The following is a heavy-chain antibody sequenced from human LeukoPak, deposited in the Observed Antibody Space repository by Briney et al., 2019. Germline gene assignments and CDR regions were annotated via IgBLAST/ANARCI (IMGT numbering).Heavy chain of an antibody. CDR3: AKDRCSNGIGCYYYYMDV. J-gene: IGHJ6*03. D-gene: IGHD2-8*01. V-gene: IGHV3-20*04. CDR1: GFTFDDYG. CDR2: ISWNGGGT. Sequence: GGSLRLSCAASGFTFDDYGMSWVRQAPGKGLEWVSGISWNGGGTAYADSVKGRFSISRDSSKNILYLQMNSLRAEDTAVYYCAKDRCSNGIGCYYYYMDVWGKGTTVTISS.